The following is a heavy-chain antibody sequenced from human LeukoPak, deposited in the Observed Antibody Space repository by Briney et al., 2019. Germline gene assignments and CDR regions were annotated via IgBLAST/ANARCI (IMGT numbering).Heavy chain of an antibody. CDR3: ARVVVVPAATYYYYMDV. V-gene: IGHV1-18*01. Sequence: ASVKVSCKASGYTFTSYGISWVRQAPGQGLEWMGWISAYNGNTNYAQKLQGRVTMTTDTSTGTAYMELRSLRSDDTAVYYCARVVVVPAATYYYYMDVWGKGTTVTVSS. CDR2: ISAYNGNT. J-gene: IGHJ6*03. CDR1: GYTFTSYG. D-gene: IGHD2-2*01.